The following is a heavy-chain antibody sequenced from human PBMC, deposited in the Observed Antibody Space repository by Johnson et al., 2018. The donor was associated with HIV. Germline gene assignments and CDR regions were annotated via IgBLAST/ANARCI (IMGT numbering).Heavy chain of an antibody. CDR3: ASFWATGAFDI. Sequence: QVQLAESGGGVVQPGGSLRLSCAASGFTFSSFGMHWVRQDPGKGLEWMTIISDDGCNKNYADSVKGRFTVSRDNSKNTLYLQMNSLRAEDTAVYYCASFWATGAFDIWCQGTMVTVSS. V-gene: IGHV3-30*03. CDR2: ISDDGCNK. CDR1: GFTFSSFG. D-gene: IGHD3-10*01. J-gene: IGHJ3*02.